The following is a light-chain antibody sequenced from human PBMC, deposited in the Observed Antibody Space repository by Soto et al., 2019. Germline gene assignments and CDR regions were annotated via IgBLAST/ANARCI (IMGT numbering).Light chain of an antibody. CDR1: SSDVGSYNL. Sequence: QPMLTQPASVSGSPGQSITISCTGTSSDVGSYNLVSWYQQHPGKAPKLMIYEVSKRPSGVSNRFSGSKSGNTASLTISGLQAEDEADYYCCSYAGSSTLVFGGGTKLTVL. CDR3: CSYAGSSTLV. V-gene: IGLV2-23*02. CDR2: EVS. J-gene: IGLJ2*01.